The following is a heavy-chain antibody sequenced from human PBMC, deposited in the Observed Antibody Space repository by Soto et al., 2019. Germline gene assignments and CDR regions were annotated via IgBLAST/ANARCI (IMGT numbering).Heavy chain of an antibody. CDR1: GGSISSYY. CDR2: IYYSGST. CDR3: PRDKRGSYPNYSYYYGRNV. J-gene: IGHJ6*02. D-gene: IGHD1-26*01. Sequence: SETLSLTCTVSGGSISSYYWSWIRQPPGKGLEWIGYIYYSGSTNYNPSLKSRVTISVDTSKNQFSLKLSSVTAADTAVYYCPRDKRGSYPNYSYYYGRNVGDHGTTVTVCS. V-gene: IGHV4-59*01.